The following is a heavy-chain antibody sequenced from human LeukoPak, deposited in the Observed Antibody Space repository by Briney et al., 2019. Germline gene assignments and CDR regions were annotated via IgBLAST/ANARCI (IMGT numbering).Heavy chain of an antibody. CDR1: GFTFSSYA. J-gene: IGHJ3*02. V-gene: IGHV3-23*01. CDR3: AKDLGMVRGVPDAFDI. Sequence: PGGSLRLSCAASGFTFSSYAMSWVRRAPGKGLEWVSAISGSGGSTYYADSVKGRFTISRDNSKNTLYLQMNSLRAEDTAVYYCAKDLGMVRGVPDAFDIWGQGTMVTVSS. CDR2: ISGSGGST. D-gene: IGHD3-10*01.